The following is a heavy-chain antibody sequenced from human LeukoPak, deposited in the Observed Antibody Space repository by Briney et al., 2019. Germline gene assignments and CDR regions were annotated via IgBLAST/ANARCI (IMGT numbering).Heavy chain of an antibody. D-gene: IGHD3-10*01. CDR1: GGSISSGGYY. V-gene: IGHV4-31*03. CDR2: IYYSGST. J-gene: IGHJ4*02. CDR3: ARGEAYGVREPLFDY. Sequence: SETLSLTCTVSGGSISSGGYYWSWIRQHPGKGLEWIGYIYYSGSTYYNPSLKSRVTISVDTSKNQFSLKLSSVTAADTAVYYCARGEAYGVREPLFDYWGQGTLVTVSS.